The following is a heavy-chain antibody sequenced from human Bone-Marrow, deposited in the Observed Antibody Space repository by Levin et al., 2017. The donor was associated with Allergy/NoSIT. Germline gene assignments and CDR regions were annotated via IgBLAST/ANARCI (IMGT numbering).Heavy chain of an antibody. CDR2: ISGSGGST. CDR1: GFTFSSYA. Sequence: GESLKISCAASGFTFSSYAMSWVRQAPGKGLEWVSAISGSGGSTYYADSVKGRFTISRDNSKNTLYLQMNSLRAGDTAVYYCAKGAPSSRMVVTASPMDWGQGTLVTVSS. D-gene: IGHD2-21*02. J-gene: IGHJ4*02. V-gene: IGHV3-23*01. CDR3: AKGAPSSRMVVTASPMD.